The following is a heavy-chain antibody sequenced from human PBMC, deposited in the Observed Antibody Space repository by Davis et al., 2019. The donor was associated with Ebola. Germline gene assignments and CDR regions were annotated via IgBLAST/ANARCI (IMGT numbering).Heavy chain of an antibody. V-gene: IGHV3-21*01. Sequence: GESLNISCAASGFTFSSYSMNWVRQAPGKGLEWVSSISSSSSYIYYADSVNGRFTISSDNAKNSLYLQMNSLRAEDTAVYYCASLDYDILTGYPYWGQGTLVTVSS. CDR2: ISSSSSYI. CDR3: ASLDYDILTGYPY. CDR1: GFTFSSYS. D-gene: IGHD3-9*01. J-gene: IGHJ4*02.